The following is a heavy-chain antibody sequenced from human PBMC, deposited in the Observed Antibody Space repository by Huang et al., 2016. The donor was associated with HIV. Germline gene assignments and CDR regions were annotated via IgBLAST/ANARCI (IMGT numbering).Heavy chain of an antibody. Sequence: QVQLQQWGAGLLRPSETLSLTCAVYGGSFSGYYGTWIRQPPGKGLEWIGEINHSEGTNYHPALKSRFTISVDTSRNQFSLTLTSVTAADTAVYYCARGQGGYYYYYMDVWGKGTTVTVSS. CDR3: ARGQGGYYYYYMDV. J-gene: IGHJ6*03. CDR2: INHSEGT. V-gene: IGHV4-34*01. CDR1: GGSFSGYY.